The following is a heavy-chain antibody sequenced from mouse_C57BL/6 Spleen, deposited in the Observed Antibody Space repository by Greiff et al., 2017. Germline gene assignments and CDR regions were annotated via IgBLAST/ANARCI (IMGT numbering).Heavy chain of an antibody. CDR3: ARRYYGSSSNWYFDV. Sequence: VQPQQPWAELVKPGASVKLFCKASGYTFPSYRMHWVKARPGQGLEWIGMIHPNSGSTNYNEKFKSKATLTVDKSSSTAYMQLSSLTSEDSAVYYCARRYYGSSSNWYFDVWGTGTTVTVSS. J-gene: IGHJ1*03. CDR2: IHPNSGST. CDR1: GYTFPSYR. D-gene: IGHD1-1*01. V-gene: IGHV1-64*01.